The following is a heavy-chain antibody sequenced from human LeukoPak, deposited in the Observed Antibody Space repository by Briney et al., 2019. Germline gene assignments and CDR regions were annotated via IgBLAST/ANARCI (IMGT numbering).Heavy chain of an antibody. J-gene: IGHJ6*02. V-gene: IGHV3-66*01. CDR3: ARGQQLVTYGMDV. D-gene: IGHD6-13*01. Sequence: GGSLRLSCAASGFTVSSNYMSWVRQAPGKGLEWVSVIYSGGSTYYADSVKGRFTISRDNSKNTLYLQMNSLRAEDTAVYYCARGQQLVTYGMDVWGQGTTVTVSS. CDR1: GFTVSSNY. CDR2: IYSGGST.